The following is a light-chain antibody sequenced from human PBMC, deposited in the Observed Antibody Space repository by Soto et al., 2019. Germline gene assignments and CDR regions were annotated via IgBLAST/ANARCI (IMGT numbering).Light chain of an antibody. CDR1: SSDVGSDNR. CDR2: EAN. J-gene: IGLJ1*01. V-gene: IGLV2-18*01. CDR3: SLYISGSTYV. Sequence: QSVLTQPPSVSGSLGQSVTISCTGTSSDVGSDNRLSWYQQTPGTAPKLIMYEANTRPSGVPDRCSGSKSARTPSLTISGLQAEDEADYYCSLYISGSTYVFGTGTKATV.